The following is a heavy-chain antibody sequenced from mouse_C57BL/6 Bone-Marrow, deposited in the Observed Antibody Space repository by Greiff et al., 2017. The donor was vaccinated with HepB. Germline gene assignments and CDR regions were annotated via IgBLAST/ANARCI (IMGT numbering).Heavy chain of an antibody. CDR1: GYAFSSYW. D-gene: IGHD1-1*01. CDR2: IYPGDGDT. V-gene: IGHV1-80*01. Sequence: QVHVKQSGAELVKPGASVKISCKASGYAFSSYWMNWVKQRPGKGLEWIGQIYPGDGDTNYNGKFKGKATLTADKSSSTAYMQLSSLTSEDSAVYFCARGHYYGSSYLWYFDVWGTGTTVTVSS. CDR3: ARGHYYGSSYLWYFDV. J-gene: IGHJ1*03.